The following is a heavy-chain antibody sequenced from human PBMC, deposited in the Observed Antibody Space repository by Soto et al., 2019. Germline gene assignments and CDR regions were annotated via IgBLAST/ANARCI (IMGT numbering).Heavy chain of an antibody. CDR1: GFTFSSYA. D-gene: IGHD2-2*03. CDR3: AKDLDIVLLPSSYLDC. J-gene: IGHJ4*02. Sequence: EVQLLESGGGLVQPGGSLRLSCAASGFTFSSYAMTWVRQAPGKGLEWVSTISGSGAGTYYADSVKGRFTISRDNSKNTLKLQMNSLRADDSAVYYCAKDLDIVLLPSSYLDCWGQGTLVTVSS. V-gene: IGHV3-23*01. CDR2: ISGSGAGT.